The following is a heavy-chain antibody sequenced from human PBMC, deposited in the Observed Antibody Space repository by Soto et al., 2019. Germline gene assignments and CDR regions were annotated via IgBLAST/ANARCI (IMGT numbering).Heavy chain of an antibody. CDR2: IYHSGST. CDR1: GVSISSSNW. V-gene: IGHV4-4*02. Sequence: SETLSLTCAVSGVSISSSNWLSWVRQPPGKGLEWIGEIYHSGSTNYNPSLKSRVTISVDKSKNQFSLKLSSVTAADTAVYYCARHYYDSSGYAGYYYYGMDVWGQGTTVTVSS. J-gene: IGHJ6*02. CDR3: ARHYYDSSGYAGYYYYGMDV. D-gene: IGHD3-22*01.